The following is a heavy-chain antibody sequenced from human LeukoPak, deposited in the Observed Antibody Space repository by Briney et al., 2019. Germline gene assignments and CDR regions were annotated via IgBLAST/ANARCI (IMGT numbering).Heavy chain of an antibody. J-gene: IGHJ4*02. Sequence: GGSLRLSCEASGFTLSSYGMHWVRQAPGKGLEWVAVILYDGSNKYYADSVKGRFTISRDSSKNTLYLQMNSLKIEDTGTYYCVKVRDMTSWAFDYWGQGTQVTVSS. CDR3: VKVRDMTSWAFDY. D-gene: IGHD2-15*01. CDR1: GFTLSSYG. CDR2: ILYDGSNK. V-gene: IGHV3-30*18.